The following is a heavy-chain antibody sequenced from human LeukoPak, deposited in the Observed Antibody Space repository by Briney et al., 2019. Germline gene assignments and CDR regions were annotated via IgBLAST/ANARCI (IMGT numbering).Heavy chain of an antibody. CDR1: GFTFSSYA. Sequence: GGSLSLSCAASGFTFSSYAMSWVRQAPGKGLEWVSAISGSGGSTYYADSVKGRFTISRDNSKNTLYLQMNSLRAEDTAVYYCATIPIVVRTFHAFDIWGQGTMVTVSS. V-gene: IGHV3-23*01. CDR3: ATIPIVVRTFHAFDI. CDR2: ISGSGGST. D-gene: IGHD3-10*01. J-gene: IGHJ3*02.